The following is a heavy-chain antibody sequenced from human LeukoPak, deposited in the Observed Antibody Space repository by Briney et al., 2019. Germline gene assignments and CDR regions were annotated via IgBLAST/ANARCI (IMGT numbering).Heavy chain of an antibody. J-gene: IGHJ6*04. Sequence: GRSLRLSCAASGFTFSSYAMHWVRQAPGKGLEWVAFISYVGTNKNYTDSVEGRFTISRDNSKNTLYLQMNSLRAEDTAVYYCAELGITMIGGVWGKGTTVTISS. V-gene: IGHV3-30*04. CDR2: ISYVGTNK. CDR3: AELGITMIGGV. CDR1: GFTFSSYA. D-gene: IGHD3-10*02.